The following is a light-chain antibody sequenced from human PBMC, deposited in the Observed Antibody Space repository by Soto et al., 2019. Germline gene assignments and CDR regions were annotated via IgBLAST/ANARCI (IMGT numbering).Light chain of an antibody. V-gene: IGKV3-15*01. CDR3: QQYNNWYTFGQGPKLGT. J-gene: IGKJ2*01. CDR2: GAS. Sequence: EIVMTQSPATLSVSPGGRATLSCRASQSVSSNLAWYQQKPGQAPRLLIYGASTRVTGIPARFSGSGSGTEFNLTISSLQSEEFAVYYCQQYNNWYTFGQGPKLGTFGQGTKLEIK. CDR1: QSVSSN.